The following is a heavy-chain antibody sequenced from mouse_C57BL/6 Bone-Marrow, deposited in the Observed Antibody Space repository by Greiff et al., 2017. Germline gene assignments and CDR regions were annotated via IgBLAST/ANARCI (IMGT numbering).Heavy chain of an antibody. D-gene: IGHD1-1*01. CDR3: ARGEDFITTVVAPFAY. V-gene: IGHV1-69*01. J-gene: IGHJ3*01. CDR1: GYTFTSYW. CDR2: IDPSDSYT. Sequence: QVQLKQPGAELVMPGASVKLSCKASGYTFTSYWMHWVKQRPGQGLEWIGEIDPSDSYTNYNQKFKGKSTLTVDKSSSTAYMQLSSLTSEDSAVYYCARGEDFITTVVAPFAYWGQGTLVTVSA.